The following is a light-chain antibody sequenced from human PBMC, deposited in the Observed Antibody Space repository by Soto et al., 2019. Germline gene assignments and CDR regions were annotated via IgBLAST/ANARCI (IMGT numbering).Light chain of an antibody. CDR3: QQLKSYPFT. Sequence: AIQLTQSPSSLSASVGDSVSITCRASQGINSALAWYQHKPGKSPRLLIYDASSLQSGVPSRFRGSESGTDCTPNIRCLQQEDFSAYFCQQLKSYPFTSGHGTRLE. CDR1: QGINSA. CDR2: DAS. J-gene: IGKJ5*01. V-gene: IGKV1-13*02.